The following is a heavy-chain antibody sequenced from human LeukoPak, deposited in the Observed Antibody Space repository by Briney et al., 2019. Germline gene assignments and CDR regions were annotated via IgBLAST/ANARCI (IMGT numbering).Heavy chain of an antibody. Sequence: GGSLRLPCAASGFTASSNYMSWVRQAPGKGLEWVSVIYSGGSTYYADSVKGRFTISRDNSKNTLYLQMSSLRAEDTAVYYCARAHYDILTGYPTAFDYWGQGTLVTVSS. J-gene: IGHJ4*02. D-gene: IGHD3-9*01. V-gene: IGHV3-53*01. CDR1: GFTASSNY. CDR2: IYSGGST. CDR3: ARAHYDILTGYPTAFDY.